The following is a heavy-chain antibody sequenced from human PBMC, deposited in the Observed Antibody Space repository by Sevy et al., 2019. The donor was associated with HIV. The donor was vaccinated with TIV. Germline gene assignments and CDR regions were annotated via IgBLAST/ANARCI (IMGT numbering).Heavy chain of an antibody. CDR2: ISPSGFIK. J-gene: IGHJ4*02. Sequence: GGSLRLSCVASGFTFSDYYMSWIRQAPGKGLEWVSYISPSGFIKHYGDSVKGRFIISRDNAKNSLFLQMNSLGPDDTAVYFCARDNRRGGRWLQLAFDNWGQGTLVTVSS. V-gene: IGHV3-11*01. D-gene: IGHD5-18*01. CDR1: GFTFSDYY. CDR3: ARDNRRGGRWLQLAFDN.